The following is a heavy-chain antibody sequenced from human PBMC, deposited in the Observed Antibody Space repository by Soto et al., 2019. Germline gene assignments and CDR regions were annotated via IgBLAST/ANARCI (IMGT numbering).Heavy chain of an antibody. CDR2: INSDGSST. D-gene: IGHD2-21*02. J-gene: IGHJ6*02. CDR1: GFTFSSYW. CDR3: ARSEGYESDFKYYYYYGMDV. V-gene: IGHV3-74*01. Sequence: GGSLRLSCAASGFTFSSYWMHWVRQAPGKGLVWVSRINSDGSSTSYADSAKGRFTTSRDNAKNTLYLQMNSLRAEDTAVYYCARSEGYESDFKYYYYYGMDVWGQGTTVTVSS.